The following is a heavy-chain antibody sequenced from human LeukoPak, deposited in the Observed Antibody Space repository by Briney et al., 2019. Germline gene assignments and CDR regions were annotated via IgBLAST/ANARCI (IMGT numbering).Heavy chain of an antibody. CDR3: AREWGLESSGYYYAY. CDR2: ITPIFGTA. J-gene: IGHJ4*02. V-gene: IGHV1-69*01. D-gene: IGHD3-22*01. CDR1: GGTFSRFT. Sequence: SVKVSCKASGGTFSRFTISWVRQAPGQGFEWMGGITPIFGTANFAQKFQGRVSITADESTSTAFMELSSLRFEDTAVYYCAREWGLESSGYYYAYWGQGTLVTVSS.